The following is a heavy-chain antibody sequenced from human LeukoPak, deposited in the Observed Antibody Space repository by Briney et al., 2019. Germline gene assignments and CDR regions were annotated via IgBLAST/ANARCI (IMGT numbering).Heavy chain of an antibody. J-gene: IGHJ5*02. D-gene: IGHD2/OR15-2a*01. CDR3: ARALLKNPRLAVNWFDP. Sequence: SETLSLTCTVSGGSISSGGYYWSWIRQHPGKGLEWIGYIYYSGSTYYNPSLKSRVTISVDTSKNQFSLKLSSVTAADTAVYYCARALLKNPRLAVNWFDPWGQGTLVTVSS. CDR2: IYYSGST. V-gene: IGHV4-31*03. CDR1: GGSISSGGYY.